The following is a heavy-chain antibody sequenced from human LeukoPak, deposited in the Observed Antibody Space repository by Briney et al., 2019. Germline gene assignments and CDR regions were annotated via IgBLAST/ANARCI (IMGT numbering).Heavy chain of an antibody. CDR2: IIPVFGTA. V-gene: IGHV1-69*05. CDR1: GGTFRSYA. J-gene: IGHJ4*02. Sequence: SVKVSCKASGGTFRSYAISWVRQAPGQGLEWMGGIIPVFGTANYAQTFQGRVTLTTADSTGTAYMELSSLRSEDSAVYYCASTYSYGYFDYWGQGTLVTVSS. CDR3: ASTYSYGYFDY. D-gene: IGHD5-18*01.